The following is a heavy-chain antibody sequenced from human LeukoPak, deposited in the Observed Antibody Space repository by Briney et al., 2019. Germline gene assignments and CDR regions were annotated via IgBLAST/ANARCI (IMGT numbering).Heavy chain of an antibody. CDR3: ARQGGGYYDFWSGPIKIDY. CDR1: GGSISSGGYY. Sequence: PSETLSLTCTVSGGSISSGGYYWSWIRQPPGKGLEWIGYIYHSGSTYYNPSLKSRVTISVDTSKNQFSLKLSSVTAADTAVYYCARQGGGYYDFWSGPIKIDYWGQGTLVTVSS. V-gene: IGHV4-30-2*01. D-gene: IGHD3-3*01. CDR2: IYHSGST. J-gene: IGHJ4*02.